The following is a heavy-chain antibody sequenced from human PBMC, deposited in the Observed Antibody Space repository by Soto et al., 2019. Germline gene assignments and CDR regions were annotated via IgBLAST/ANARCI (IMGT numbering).Heavy chain of an antibody. CDR2: IYYSGST. CDR3: ARRAGNRRGYPIAS. J-gene: IGHJ4*02. V-gene: IGHV4-31*11. D-gene: IGHD5-18*01. Sequence: PSETLSLTCAVSGGSIRSDGSYWTWIRQLPGGGLEWIGYIYYSGSTPYNPSLESRASISVDSSENQFSLRLTSVTAADTAVYYCARRAGNRRGYPIASWGQGTLVTVSS. CDR1: GGSIRSDGSY.